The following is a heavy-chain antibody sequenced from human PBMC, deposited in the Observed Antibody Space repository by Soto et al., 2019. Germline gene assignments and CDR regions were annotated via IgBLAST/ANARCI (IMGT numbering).Heavy chain of an antibody. D-gene: IGHD3-10*01. Sequence: QLRLQESGSELVRPSQTLSLTCTVSGASIGSGSYSWNWIRQPPGKGLEWIGYLHHSGDTYFNPSVRRRVSISVDRSNNQFSLKLISVTAADTAVYYCARFPLWFGELDYWGQGALVTVSS. V-gene: IGHV4-30-2*01. J-gene: IGHJ4*02. CDR3: ARFPLWFGELDY. CDR1: GASIGSGSYS. CDR2: LHHSGDT.